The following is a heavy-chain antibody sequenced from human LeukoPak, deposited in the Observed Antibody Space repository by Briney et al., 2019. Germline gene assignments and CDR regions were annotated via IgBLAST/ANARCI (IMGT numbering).Heavy chain of an antibody. D-gene: IGHD3/OR15-3a*01. V-gene: IGHV1-2*02. Sequence: ASVKVSCKASGYTFTGYYMHWVRQAPGQGLEWMGWINPNSGGTNYAQKFQGRVTMTRDTSISTAYMELRSLRSDDTAVYYCARVYDFSTAYAFDIWGQGTTVTVSS. CDR2: INPNSGGT. CDR1: GYTFTGYY. J-gene: IGHJ3*02. CDR3: ARVYDFSTAYAFDI.